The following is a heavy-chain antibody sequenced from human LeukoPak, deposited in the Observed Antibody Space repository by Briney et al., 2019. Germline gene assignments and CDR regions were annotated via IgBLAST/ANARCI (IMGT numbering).Heavy chain of an antibody. D-gene: IGHD6-13*01. CDR1: GYTFTDYY. J-gene: IGHJ3*02. V-gene: IGHV1-2*02. CDR2: INPNSGGA. CDR3: ARVAQSYSSSWYECAFDI. Sequence: ASVTVSCTASGYTFTDYYIHWVRQAPGQGLEWMGWINPNSGGANYAQKFQGRVTMTRDTSISTAYMELTRLTSDDTAVYYCARVAQSYSSSWYECAFDIWGQGTKVTVSS.